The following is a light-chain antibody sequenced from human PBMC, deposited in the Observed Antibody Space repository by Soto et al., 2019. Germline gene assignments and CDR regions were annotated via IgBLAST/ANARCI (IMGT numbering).Light chain of an antibody. CDR1: QSVRSH. J-gene: IGKJ5*01. CDR3: QQYKNWPL. V-gene: IGKV3-15*01. CDR2: GAS. Sequence: IVMTQSPATLSVSPGEGVTLSCRASQSVRSHLAWYQQKPGQPPRLLIYGASTRATGIPARFSGSGFGTEFTLTISSLQSEDFAVYSCQQYKNWPLFGQGTRLEIK.